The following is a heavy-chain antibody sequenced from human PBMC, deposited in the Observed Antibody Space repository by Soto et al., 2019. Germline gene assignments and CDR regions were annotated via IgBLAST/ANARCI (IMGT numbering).Heavy chain of an antibody. CDR1: GYSFTSNW. Sequence: GESLKISCKGSGYSFTSNWITWVRQMPGKGLEWMGRIDPSDSYTNYSPSFKGHVTISADKSFSSAFLQLSSLKASDTAIYFCARLGSHDSFDLWGQGTVVTVSS. CDR2: IDPSDSYT. J-gene: IGHJ3*01. CDR3: ARLGSHDSFDL. V-gene: IGHV5-10-1*01. D-gene: IGHD6-13*01.